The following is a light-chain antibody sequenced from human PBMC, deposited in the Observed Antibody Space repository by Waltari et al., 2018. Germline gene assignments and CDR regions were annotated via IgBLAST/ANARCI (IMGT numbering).Light chain of an antibody. V-gene: IGKV2-30*01. J-gene: IGKJ1*01. CDR3: MQGSHWLPGWT. CDR1: QSLVKSDGHTY. CDR2: QVS. Sequence: DVVMTQSPLSLPVTLGQPASISCRSSQSLVKSDGHTYLNWFQQRPGQSPRRLIYQVSNRDSGVPDRFSGSGSGTDFTLKISRVEAEDVGVYYCMQGSHWLPGWTFGQGTKVEIK.